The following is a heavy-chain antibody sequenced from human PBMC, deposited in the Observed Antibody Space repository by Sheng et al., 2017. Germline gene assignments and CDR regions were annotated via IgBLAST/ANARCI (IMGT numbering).Heavy chain of an antibody. D-gene: IGHD3-3*01. CDR3: ARVRYDFWSGYRGRYFDY. CDR1: GFTVSSNY. Sequence: EVQLVETGGGLIQPGGSLRLSCAASGFTVSSNYMSWVRQAPGKGLEWVSVIYSGGSTYYADSVKGRFTISRDNSKNTLYLQMNSLRAEDTAVYYCARVRYDFWSGYRGRYFDYWGQGTL. J-gene: IGHJ4*02. CDR2: IYSGGST. V-gene: IGHV3-53*02.